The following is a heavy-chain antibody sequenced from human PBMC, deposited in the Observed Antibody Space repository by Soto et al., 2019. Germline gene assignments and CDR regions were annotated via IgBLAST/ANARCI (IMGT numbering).Heavy chain of an antibody. CDR2: ISGSNGNT. D-gene: IGHD1-26*01. Sequence: GGSLRLSCAASGFTFSIYTMSWVRQAPGKGLEWVSGISGSNGNTYYADSVKGRFTISRDNSKNTLSLQMNSLRDEDTAVYYCAKDSGSWHYFDYWGQGTLVTVSS. V-gene: IGHV3-23*01. J-gene: IGHJ4*02. CDR3: AKDSGSWHYFDY. CDR1: GFTFSIYT.